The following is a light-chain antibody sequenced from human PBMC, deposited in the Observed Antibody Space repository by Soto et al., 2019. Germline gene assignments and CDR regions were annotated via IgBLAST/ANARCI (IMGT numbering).Light chain of an antibody. CDR3: EQIRSYPRT. Sequence: DIQLTQSPSFLSASIGDRVTITCRASEGIDSYLAWYQQKPGKAPRLLIYTASALQSGVPSRFSGSGSGTEFTLTIGGLEPEDFATYYCEQIRSYPRTFGPGTKVDIK. CDR2: TAS. CDR1: EGIDSY. J-gene: IGKJ3*01. V-gene: IGKV1-9*01.